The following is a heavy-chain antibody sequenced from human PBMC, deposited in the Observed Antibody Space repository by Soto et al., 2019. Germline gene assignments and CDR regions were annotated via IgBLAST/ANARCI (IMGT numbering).Heavy chain of an antibody. D-gene: IGHD7-27*01. V-gene: IGHV3-9*01. J-gene: IGHJ4*02. Sequence: GGSLRLSCAASGFTFDDYAMHWVRQAPGKGLEWVSGISWNSGSIGYADSVKGRFTISRDNAKNSLYLQMNSLRAEDTALYYCAKANWGLIDYWGQGTLVTVSS. CDR2: ISWNSGSI. CDR1: GFTFDDYA. CDR3: AKANWGLIDY.